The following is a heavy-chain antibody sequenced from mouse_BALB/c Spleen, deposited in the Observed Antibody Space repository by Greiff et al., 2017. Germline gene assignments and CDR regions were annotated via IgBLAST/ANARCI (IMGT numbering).Heavy chain of an antibody. CDR1: GFSLTSYG. J-gene: IGHJ1*01. CDR2: IWSGGST. V-gene: IGHV2-2*02. CDR3: ARKGSYRYDGYWYFDV. Sequence: VHLVESGPGLVQPSQSLSITCTVSGFSLTSYGVHWVRQSPGKGLEWLGVIWSGGSTDYNAAFISRLSISKDNSKSQVFFKMNSLQANDTAIYYCARKGSYRYDGYWYFDVWGAGTTVTVSS. D-gene: IGHD2-14*01.